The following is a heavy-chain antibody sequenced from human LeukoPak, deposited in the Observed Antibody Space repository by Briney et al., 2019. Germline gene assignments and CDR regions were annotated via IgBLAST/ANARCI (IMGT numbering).Heavy chain of an antibody. Sequence: SETLSLTCAVSGYSISSGYYWGWIRQPPGKGLEWIGNIYHSGSTYYNPSHKSRVTISVDTSKNQFSLKLNSVTAADTAVYYCARHSIAAGGRHWFDPWGQGTLVTVSS. CDR3: ARHSIAAGGRHWFDP. CDR1: GYSISSGYY. V-gene: IGHV4-38-2*01. J-gene: IGHJ5*02. D-gene: IGHD6-13*01. CDR2: IYHSGST.